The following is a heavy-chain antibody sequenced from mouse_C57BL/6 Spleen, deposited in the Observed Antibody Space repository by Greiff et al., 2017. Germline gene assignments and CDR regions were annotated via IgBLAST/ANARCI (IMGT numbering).Heavy chain of an antibody. V-gene: IGHV1-22*01. CDR3: ARGDVGAWFAY. CDR2: INPNNGGT. CDR1: GYTFTDYN. Sequence: VQLKQSGPELVKPGASVKMSCKASGYTFTDYNMHWVKQSHGKSLEWIGYINPNNGGTSYNQKFKGKATLTVNKSSSTAYMALRSLTSEDSAVYYCARGDVGAWFAYWGQGTLVTVSA. D-gene: IGHD3-3*01. J-gene: IGHJ3*01.